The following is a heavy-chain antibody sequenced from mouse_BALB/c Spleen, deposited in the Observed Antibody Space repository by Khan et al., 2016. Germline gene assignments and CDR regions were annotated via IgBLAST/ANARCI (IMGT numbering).Heavy chain of an antibody. CDR2: ISSGGST. Sequence: QLVESGGGLVKPGGSLKLSCAASGFTFSSYAMSWVRQTPEKRLEWVASISSGGSTYYPDSVKGRFTISRDNARNILYLQMSSLRSEDTAMYYCARGRTYGYDYWGQGTTLTVSS. J-gene: IGHJ2*01. CDR1: GFTFSSYA. D-gene: IGHD1-2*01. V-gene: IGHV5-6-5*01. CDR3: ARGRTYGYDY.